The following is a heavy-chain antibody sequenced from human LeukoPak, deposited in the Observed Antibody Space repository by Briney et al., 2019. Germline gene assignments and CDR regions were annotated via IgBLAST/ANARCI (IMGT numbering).Heavy chain of an antibody. D-gene: IGHD3-22*01. CDR3: ARGPYYYDSSGHPDI. CDR2: INTDGTDT. V-gene: IGHV3-74*01. J-gene: IGHJ3*02. CDR1: GFSFISYW. Sequence: GGSLRLSCAASGFSFISYWMHWVRQTPGKGLVWVSQINTDGTDTNYADSVKGRFTISRDNAKNTLYLKMNSLRAGDTAVYYCARGPYYYDSSGHPDIWGHGTMVAVSS.